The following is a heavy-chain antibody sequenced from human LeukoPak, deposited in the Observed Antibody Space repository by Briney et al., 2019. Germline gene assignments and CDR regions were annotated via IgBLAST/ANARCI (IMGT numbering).Heavy chain of an antibody. D-gene: IGHD3-3*01. J-gene: IGHJ4*02. CDR2: ISVGAEYI. Sequence: GGSLRLSCAASGFTFSTYVMNWFRQAPGKGLEGVSTISVGAEYIFYADSVKGRFTISRDDSNNALYLQMHSLRAEDTALYYCASGPPFLKYFEYWGQGTLVTVSS. V-gene: IGHV3-23*01. CDR1: GFTFSTYV. CDR3: ASGPPFLKYFEY.